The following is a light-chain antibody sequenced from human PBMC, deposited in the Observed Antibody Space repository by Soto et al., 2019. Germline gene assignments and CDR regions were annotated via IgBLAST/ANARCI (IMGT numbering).Light chain of an antibody. CDR3: QQYANSPGT. CDR2: AAS. V-gene: IGKV3-20*01. CDR1: QSVSSSY. J-gene: IGKJ1*01. Sequence: EIVLTQSPGTLSLSPGERATLSCRASQSVSSSYLAWYQQKPGQAPRLLIYAASSRATGIPDRFSGSGSGTAFTLTISRLEPEDFAVYSCQQYANSPGTFGQGTKVEIK.